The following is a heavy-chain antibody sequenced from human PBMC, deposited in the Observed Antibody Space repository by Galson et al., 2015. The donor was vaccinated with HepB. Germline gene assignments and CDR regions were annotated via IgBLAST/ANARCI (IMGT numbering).Heavy chain of an antibody. CDR3: AKVGGGLDIVVVPAAGGYYFDY. CDR2: ISGSGGST. J-gene: IGHJ4*02. D-gene: IGHD2-2*03. V-gene: IGHV3-23*01. CDR1: GFTFSSYG. Sequence: SLRLSCAASGFTFSSYGMHWVRQAPGKGPEWVSAISGSGGSTYYADSVKGRFTISRDNSKNTLYLQMNSLRAEDTAVYYCAKVGGGLDIVVVPAAGGYYFDYWGQGTLVTVSS.